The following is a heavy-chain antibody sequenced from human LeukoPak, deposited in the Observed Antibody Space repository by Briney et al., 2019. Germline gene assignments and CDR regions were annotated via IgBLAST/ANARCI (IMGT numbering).Heavy chain of an antibody. D-gene: IGHD3-22*01. CDR2: IDGGGGRT. Sequence: GGSLGLSCTASGCAFSSYAMSWVRQAPGVGLEWVSAIDGGGGRTWHADSVRGRFTISRDNSKNTLFMQMNSLRAEDTAVYYCAKDFYDSSGSRYDYWGQGTLVTVSS. CDR1: GCAFSSYA. CDR3: AKDFYDSSGSRYDY. J-gene: IGHJ4*02. V-gene: IGHV3-23*01.